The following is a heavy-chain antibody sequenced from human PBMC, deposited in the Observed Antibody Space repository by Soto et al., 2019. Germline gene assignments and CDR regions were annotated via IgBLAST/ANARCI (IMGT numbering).Heavy chain of an antibody. CDR3: ARGIGNNWNYIWFDP. V-gene: IGHV3-30*03. D-gene: IGHD1-7*01. J-gene: IGHJ5*02. Sequence: ESGGGVVQPGRSLRLSCAASGFTFSSYGMHWVRQAPGKGLEWVAGVSYDGSDKLYADSVKGRFTISRDNSKNTVYVQMNSLRVEDTAVYYCARGIGNNWNYIWFDPWGQGTLVTVSS. CDR1: GFTFSSYG. CDR2: VSYDGSDK.